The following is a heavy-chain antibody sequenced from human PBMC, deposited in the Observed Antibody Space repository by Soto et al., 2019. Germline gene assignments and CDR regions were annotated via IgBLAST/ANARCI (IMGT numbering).Heavy chain of an antibody. CDR3: ARDEDDSSGYPGWGWFDP. J-gene: IGHJ5*02. Sequence: QVQLVESGGGLVKPGGSLRLSCAAAGFILSDYYMSWIRQAPGKGLEWVSYISSSGSTIYYADSVKGRFTISRDNAKNSLYLQMNSLRAEDTAVYYCARDEDDSSGYPGWGWFDPWGQGTLVTASS. CDR1: GFILSDYY. CDR2: ISSSGSTI. V-gene: IGHV3-11*01. D-gene: IGHD3-22*01.